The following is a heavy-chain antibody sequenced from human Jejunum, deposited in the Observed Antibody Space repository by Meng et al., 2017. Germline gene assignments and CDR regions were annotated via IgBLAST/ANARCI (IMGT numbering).Heavy chain of an antibody. CDR3: VRGRDPMVVGELDP. J-gene: IGHJ5*02. D-gene: IGHD2-15*01. V-gene: IGHV4-34*01. CDR2: INQNGRT. Sequence: QVHLRQWGAGLFKPSETLSLTCGVYGGSFNSYFWNWIRQPPGKGLEWIGEINQNGRTNYNPSLESRVTISMDKSKKEFSLRLASVTAADTALYYCVRGRDPMVVGELDPWGQGTLVTVCS. CDR1: GGSFNSYF.